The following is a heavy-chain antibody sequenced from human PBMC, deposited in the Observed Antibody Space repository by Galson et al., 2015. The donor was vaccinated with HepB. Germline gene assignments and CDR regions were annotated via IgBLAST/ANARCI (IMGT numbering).Heavy chain of an antibody. CDR2: IYYSGRA. J-gene: IGHJ5*02. CDR1: VGSNSPSSYD. Sequence: SETLSLTCTVSVGSNSPSSYDWGWIRQPPGKGMEWIGSIYYSGRAYYNPSLNSRVSMSVDTSKNQFSLRLTSVTAADTAVYYCARRSGRYDWFDPWGQGTLVTVSS. CDR3: ARRSGRYDWFDP. V-gene: IGHV4-39*01. D-gene: IGHD3-10*01.